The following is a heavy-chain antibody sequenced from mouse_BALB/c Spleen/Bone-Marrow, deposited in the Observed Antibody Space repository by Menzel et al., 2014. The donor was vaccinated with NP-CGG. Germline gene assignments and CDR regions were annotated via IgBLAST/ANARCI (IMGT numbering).Heavy chain of an antibody. V-gene: IGHV5-6-5*01. J-gene: IGHJ2*01. D-gene: IGHD4-1*02. CDR1: GFTFSTYA. CDR3: ARAPQLLYYFDY. CDR2: ISNGGST. Sequence: EVKLVESGGGLAKPGGSLKLSCAASGFTFSTYAMSWVRQTPEKRLEWVASISNGGSTYYQDSVKSRFTISRDNARNILYLQMSSLRSEDTAMYYCARAPQLLYYFDYWGQGTTLTVSS.